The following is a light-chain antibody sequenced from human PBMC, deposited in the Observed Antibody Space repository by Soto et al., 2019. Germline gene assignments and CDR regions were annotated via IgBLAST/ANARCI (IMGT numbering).Light chain of an antibody. CDR2: GAS. CDR1: QSVRSNY. J-gene: IGKJ4*01. Sequence: EIVLTQSPGTLPLSSGERATLSCRASQSVRSNYLAWYQQKPGQAPRLLIYGASSRATSIPDRFGGSGSGNDFTLLIRRLEPEDFAGYYCQQYASSPLTFRGGTKVEIK. V-gene: IGKV3-20*01. CDR3: QQYASSPLT.